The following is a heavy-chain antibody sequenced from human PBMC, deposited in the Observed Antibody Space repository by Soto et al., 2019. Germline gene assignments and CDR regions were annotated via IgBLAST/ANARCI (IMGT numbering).Heavy chain of an antibody. D-gene: IGHD1-20*01. V-gene: IGHV2-5*01. CDR3: ARRRGYNWNNPAFDY. CDR1: GFSLSTSGVG. Sequence: QITLKESGPALVKPTQTLTLTCTFSGFSLSTSGVGVAWIRQPPGKAREWLALIYWNDDKKYSPSLKSRLGIDKDTFRNQVVLTMTNVDPLDTATYYCARRRGYNWNNPAFDYWGQGALVTVSS. CDR2: IYWNDDK. J-gene: IGHJ4*02.